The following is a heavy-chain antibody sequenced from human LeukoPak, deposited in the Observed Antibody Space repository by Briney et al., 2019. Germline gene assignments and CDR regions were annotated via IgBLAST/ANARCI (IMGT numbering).Heavy chain of an antibody. Sequence: GGSLRLSCAASGFTFSSYGMHWVRQPPGKGLEWAAVISYDGSNKYYADSVKGRFTISRDNSKNTLYLQMNSLRAEDTAVYYCAKGSGWWNYFDYWGQGTLVTVSS. CDR2: ISYDGSNK. J-gene: IGHJ4*02. CDR3: AKGSGWWNYFDY. D-gene: IGHD6-19*01. V-gene: IGHV3-30*18. CDR1: GFTFSSYG.